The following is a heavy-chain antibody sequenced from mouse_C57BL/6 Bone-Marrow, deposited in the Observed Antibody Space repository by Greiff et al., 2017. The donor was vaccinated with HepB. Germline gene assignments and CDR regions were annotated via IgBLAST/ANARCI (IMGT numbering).Heavy chain of an antibody. J-gene: IGHJ3*01. V-gene: IGHV1-50*01. D-gene: IGHD1-1*01. Sequence: QVQLQQPGAELVKPGASVKLSCKASGYTFTSYWMQWVKQRPGQGLEWIGEIDPSDSYTNYNQKFKGKATLTVDTSSSTAYMQLSSLTSEDSAVYYCALRFWFAYGGQGTLVTVSA. CDR1: GYTFTSYW. CDR3: ALRFWFAY. CDR2: IDPSDSYT.